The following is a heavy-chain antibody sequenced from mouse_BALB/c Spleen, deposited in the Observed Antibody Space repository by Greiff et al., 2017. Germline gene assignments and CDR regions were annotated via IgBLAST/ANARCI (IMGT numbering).Heavy chain of an antibody. CDR2: INSNGGST. CDR3: ARGDAPWFAY. CDR1: GFTFSSYG. Sequence: EVQGVESGGGLVQPGGSLKLSCAASGFTFSSYGMSWVRQTPDKRLELVATINSNGGSTYYPDSVKGRFTISRDNAKNTLYLQMSSLKSEDTAMYYCARGDAPWFAYWGQGTLVTVSA. V-gene: IGHV5-6-3*01. J-gene: IGHJ3*01.